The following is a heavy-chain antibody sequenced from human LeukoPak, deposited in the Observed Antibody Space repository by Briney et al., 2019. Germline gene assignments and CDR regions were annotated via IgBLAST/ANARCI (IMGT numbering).Heavy chain of an antibody. J-gene: IGHJ6*03. CDR2: INSDGSST. CDR1: GFTFSSYW. CDR3: TTSLYCSSTSCYFTPGYYYMDV. D-gene: IGHD2-2*01. V-gene: IGHV3-74*01. Sequence: GGSLRLSCAASGFTFSSYWMHWVRQAPGKGLVWVSRINSDGSSTSYADSVKGRLTISRDNAKNTLYLQMNSLKTEDTAVYYCTTSLYCSSTSCYFTPGYYYMDVWGKGTTVTVSS.